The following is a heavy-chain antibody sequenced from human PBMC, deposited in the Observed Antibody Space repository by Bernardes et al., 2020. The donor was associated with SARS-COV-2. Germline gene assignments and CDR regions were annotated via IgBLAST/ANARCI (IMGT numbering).Heavy chain of an antibody. Sequence: GGSLRLSCAASGFTFSTYWMHWVRQAPGKGLVWVSRINSDGRTTSYADSVQGRFTISRDNAKNTLYLQMNSLRAEDTAVYYCLRGPSAGYGCFEYWGQGTLVTVSS. V-gene: IGHV3-74*01. J-gene: IGHJ4*02. CDR3: LRGPSAGYGCFEY. CDR1: GFTFSTYW. CDR2: INSDGRTT. D-gene: IGHD5-12*01.